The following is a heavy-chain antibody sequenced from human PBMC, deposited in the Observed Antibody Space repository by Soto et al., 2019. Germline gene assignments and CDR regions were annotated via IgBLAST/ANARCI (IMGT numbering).Heavy chain of an antibody. CDR3: ASSSPEFQSFDY. J-gene: IGHJ4*02. V-gene: IGHV4-39*01. CDR2: IYYSGST. Sequence: KTSETLSLTCTVSGGSISSSSYYWCWIRHPPGKGLEWIGSIYYSGSTYYNPSLKSRVTISVDTSKNQFSLKLSSVTAADTAVYYCASSSPEFQSFDYWGQGTLVTV. CDR1: GGSISSSSYY.